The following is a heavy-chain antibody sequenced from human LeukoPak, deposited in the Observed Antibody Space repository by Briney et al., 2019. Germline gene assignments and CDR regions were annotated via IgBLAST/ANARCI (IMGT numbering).Heavy chain of an antibody. CDR1: GYTFTSYG. J-gene: IGHJ4*02. Sequence: ASVKVSCKASGYTFTSYGISWVRQAPGQGLEWMGWISAYNGNTNYAQELQGRVTMTTDTSTSTAYMELRSLRSDDTAVYYCATQYWDQAVYHFDYWGQGTLVTVSS. D-gene: IGHD1-26*01. CDR2: ISAYNGNT. CDR3: ATQYWDQAVYHFDY. V-gene: IGHV1-18*01.